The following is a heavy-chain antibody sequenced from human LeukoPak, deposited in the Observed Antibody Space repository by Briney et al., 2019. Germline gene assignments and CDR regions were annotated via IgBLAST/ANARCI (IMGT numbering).Heavy chain of an antibody. Sequence: ASVKVSCKASGYTFTSYGISWVRQAPGQGLEWMGWISAYNGNTNYAQKLQGRVTMTTDTSTSTAYMELRSLRSDDTAVYYCARGGGTTVTILYYYYYGMDVWGQGTTVTVSS. J-gene: IGHJ6*02. V-gene: IGHV1-18*01. CDR2: ISAYNGNT. CDR1: GYTFTSYG. CDR3: ARGGGTTVTILYYYYYGMDV. D-gene: IGHD4-11*01.